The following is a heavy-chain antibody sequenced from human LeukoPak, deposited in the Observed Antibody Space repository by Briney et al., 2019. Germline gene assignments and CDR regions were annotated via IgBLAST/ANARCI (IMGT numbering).Heavy chain of an antibody. CDR3: ARDSGYDRKPDY. CDR2: ISSSSSYI. J-gene: IGHJ4*02. CDR1: GFTFSSYS. Sequence: PGGSLRLSCAASGFTFSSYSMNWVRQAPGKGLEWVSSISSSSSYIYYADSVKGRFTICRDNAKNSLYLQMNSLRAEDTAVYYCARDSGYDRKPDYWGQGTLVTVSS. D-gene: IGHD5-12*01. V-gene: IGHV3-21*01.